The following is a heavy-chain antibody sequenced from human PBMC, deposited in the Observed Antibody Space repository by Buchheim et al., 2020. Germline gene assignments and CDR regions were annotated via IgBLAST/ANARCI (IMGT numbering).Heavy chain of an antibody. CDR3: ARRLPRGYSGYDPNWFDP. D-gene: IGHD5-12*01. J-gene: IGHJ5*02. Sequence: QLQLQESGPGLVKPSETLSLTCTVFGGSISSSSYYWGWIRQPPGKGLEWIGRIYYSGSTYYNPSLKSRVTISVDTSKNQFSLKLSSVTAADTAVYYCARRLPRGYSGYDPNWFDPWGQGTL. CDR1: GGSISSSSYY. V-gene: IGHV4-39*01. CDR2: IYYSGST.